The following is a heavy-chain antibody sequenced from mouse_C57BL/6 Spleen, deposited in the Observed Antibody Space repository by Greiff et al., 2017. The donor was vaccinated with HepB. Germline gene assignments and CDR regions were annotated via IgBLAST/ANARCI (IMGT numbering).Heavy chain of an antibody. D-gene: IGHD2-4*01. CDR2: INPGSGGT. Sequence: VQLQQSGAELVRPGTSVKVSCKASGYAFTNYLIEWVKQRPGQGLEWIGVINPGSGGTNYNEKFKGKATLTADKSPSTAYMQLSSLTSEDSAVYFCARGRLGNYFDYWGQGTTLTVSS. V-gene: IGHV1-54*01. CDR3: ARGRLGNYFDY. J-gene: IGHJ2*01. CDR1: GYAFTNYL.